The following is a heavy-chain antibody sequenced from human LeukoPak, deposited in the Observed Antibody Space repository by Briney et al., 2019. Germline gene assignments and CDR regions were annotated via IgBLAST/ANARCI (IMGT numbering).Heavy chain of an antibody. CDR3: AKVKGVLRYFDWLFETDY. CDR2: IYSGGGT. CDR1: GFTVSSNY. D-gene: IGHD3-9*01. J-gene: IGHJ4*02. V-gene: IGHV3-53*01. Sequence: GGSLRLSCAVSGFTVSSNYMSWVRQAPGKGLEWVSLIYSGGGTYYADSVRGRFTISRDDSKNTLYLQMNSLRAEDTAVYYCAKVKGVLRYFDWLFETDYWGQGTLVTVSS.